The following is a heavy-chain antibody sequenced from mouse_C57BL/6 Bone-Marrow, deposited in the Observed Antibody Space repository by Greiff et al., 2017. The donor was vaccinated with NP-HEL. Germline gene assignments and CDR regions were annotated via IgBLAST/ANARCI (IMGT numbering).Heavy chain of an antibody. V-gene: IGHV14-2*01. D-gene: IGHD1-1*01. CDR1: GFNIKDYY. CDR2: IDPEDGET. CDR3: ASTTVVDAWFAY. Sequence: EVQLVESGAELVKPGASVKLSCTASGFNIKDYYMHWVKQRTEQGLEWIGRIDPEDGETKYAPKFQGKATITADTSSNTAYLQLSSLTSEDTAVYYCASTTVVDAWFAYWGQGTLVTVSA. J-gene: IGHJ3*01.